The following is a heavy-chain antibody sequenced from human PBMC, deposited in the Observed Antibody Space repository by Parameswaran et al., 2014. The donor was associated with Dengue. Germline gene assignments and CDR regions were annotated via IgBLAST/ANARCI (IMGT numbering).Heavy chain of an antibody. V-gene: IGHV1-46*01. CDR3: VRGIDATGTEGWFDP. CDR2: INPSGGTS. D-gene: IGHD6-13*01. J-gene: IGHJ5*02. Sequence: WVRQAPGQGLEWMGIINPSGGTSKNAQRLQGRVTMTRDTSTSTVYMELSSLRSEDTAVYYCVRGIDATGTEGWFDPWGQGTLVTVSS.